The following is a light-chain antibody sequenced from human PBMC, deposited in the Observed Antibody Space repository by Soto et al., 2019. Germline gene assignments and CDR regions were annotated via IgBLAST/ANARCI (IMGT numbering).Light chain of an antibody. J-gene: IGKJ4*01. CDR2: KAS. CDR1: QAIRND. V-gene: IGKV1-17*01. CDR3: QQYKSYSLT. Sequence: DIQMTQSPSSLSASVGDRVTITCRASQAIRNDLGWYQQKPAKAPKRLIYKASSLESGVPSRFGGSGSGTEFTLAISSLQADDFATYYCQQYKSYSLTFGGGTKVDIK.